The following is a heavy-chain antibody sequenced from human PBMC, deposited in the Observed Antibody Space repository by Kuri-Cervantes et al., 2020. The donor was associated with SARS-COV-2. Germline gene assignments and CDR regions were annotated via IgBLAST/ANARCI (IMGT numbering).Heavy chain of an antibody. D-gene: IGHD3-9*01. Sequence: ASVKLSCKASGYTFTSYDINWVRQATGQGLEWIGWMNPNSGNTGYAHKFQGRVTMTRTTSISTANMELSSLRSEDTAVYYCARVNAEKYDTQYYFDFWGQGTLVTVSS. J-gene: IGHJ4*02. CDR1: GYTFTSYD. CDR3: ARVNAEKYDTQYYFDF. CDR2: MNPNSGNT. V-gene: IGHV1-8*01.